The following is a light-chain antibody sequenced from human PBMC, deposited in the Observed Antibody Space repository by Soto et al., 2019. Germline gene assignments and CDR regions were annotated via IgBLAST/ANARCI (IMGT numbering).Light chain of an antibody. CDR1: QSLLHRDGKTS. Sequence: DIVMTQTPLSLSVTPGQPASISCKSSQSLLHRDGKTSLSWYLQKAGQPPHLLIYEVSNRFSVVSDRFRGSGSGTDFTLKISRVEAEDVGSYSCMQRIQDPYTFGQGNKLEIK. J-gene: IGKJ2*01. V-gene: IGKV2D-29*01. CDR3: MQRIQDPYT. CDR2: EVS.